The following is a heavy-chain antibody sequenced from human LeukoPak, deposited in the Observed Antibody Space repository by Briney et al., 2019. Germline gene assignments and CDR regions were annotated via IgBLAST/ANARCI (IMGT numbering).Heavy chain of an antibody. CDR2: IYHSGST. V-gene: IGHV4-30-2*01. J-gene: IGHJ4*02. Sequence: SQTLSLTCAVSGGSISSGGYSWSWIRQPPGKGLEWIGYIYHSGSTYYNPSLKSRVTISVDRSKNQFSLKLSSVAAADTAVYYCARDWIRYYYDSSGHFDYWGQGTLVTVPS. CDR3: ARDWIRYYYDSSGHFDY. CDR1: GGSISSGGYS. D-gene: IGHD3-22*01.